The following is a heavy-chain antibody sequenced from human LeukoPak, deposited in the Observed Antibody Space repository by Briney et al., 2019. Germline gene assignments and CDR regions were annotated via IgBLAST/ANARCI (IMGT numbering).Heavy chain of an antibody. D-gene: IGHD2-15*01. Sequence: PSETLSLTCAVYGGSFSGYYWSWIRQPPGKGLEWIGEINHSGSTNYNPSLKSRVTISVDTSKNQFSLKLSSVTAADTAVYYCARGGVVVAAIDYWGLGTLVTVSS. CDR1: GGSFSGYY. V-gene: IGHV4-34*01. CDR2: INHSGST. J-gene: IGHJ4*02. CDR3: ARGGVVVAAIDY.